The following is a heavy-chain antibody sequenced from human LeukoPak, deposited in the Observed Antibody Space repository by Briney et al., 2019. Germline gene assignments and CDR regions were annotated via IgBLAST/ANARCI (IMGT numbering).Heavy chain of an antibody. J-gene: IGHJ6*03. Sequence: SETLSLTCTVSGGSISSYYWSWIRQPPGKGLEWIGYIYYSGSTNYNPSLKSRVTISVDTSKNQFSLKLSSVTAADTAVYYCARVKVATIYYYYYMDVWGKGTTVTISS. V-gene: IGHV4-59*01. CDR2: IYYSGST. D-gene: IGHD5-12*01. CDR3: ARVKVATIYYYYYMDV. CDR1: GGSISSYY.